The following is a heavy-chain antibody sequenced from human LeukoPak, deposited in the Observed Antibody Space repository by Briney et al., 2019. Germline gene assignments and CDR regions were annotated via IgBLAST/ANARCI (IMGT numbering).Heavy chain of an antibody. CDR1: GFTFSSYS. D-gene: IGHD1-20*01. J-gene: IGHJ5*02. Sequence: PGGSLRLSCAASGFTFSSYSMNWVRQAPGKGLEWVSSISGSSSYIYYADSVKGRFTISRDNAKNSLYLQMNSLRAEDTAEYYCARDQIFSITAAPNWFDPWGQGTLVTVSS. V-gene: IGHV3-21*01. CDR2: ISGSSSYI. CDR3: ARDQIFSITAAPNWFDP.